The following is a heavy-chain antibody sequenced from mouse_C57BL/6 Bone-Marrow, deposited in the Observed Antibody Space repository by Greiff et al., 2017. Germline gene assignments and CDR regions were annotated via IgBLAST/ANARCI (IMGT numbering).Heavy chain of an antibody. V-gene: IGHV5-6*02. J-gene: IGHJ2*01. CDR3: ARPAYGSSCFDY. CDR2: ISSGGSYT. CDR1: GFTFSSYG. Sequence: KLMESGGDLVKPGGSLKLSCAASGFTFSSYGMSWVRQTPDKRLEWVATISSGGSYTYYPDSVKGRFTISRDNAKNTLYLQMSSLKSEDTAMYYCARPAYGSSCFDYWGQGTTLTVSS. D-gene: IGHD1-1*01.